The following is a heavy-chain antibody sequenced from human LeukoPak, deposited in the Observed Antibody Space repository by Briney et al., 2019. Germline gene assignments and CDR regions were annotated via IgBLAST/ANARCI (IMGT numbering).Heavy chain of an antibody. V-gene: IGHV3-30-3*01. CDR1: GFTFSSYA. Sequence: GGSLRLSCAASGFTFSSYAMPWVRQAPGKGLEWVAVISYDGSNKYYADSVKGRFTISRDNSKNTLYLQMNSLRAEDTAVYYCARDHGSAWGQGTLVTVSS. CDR3: ARDHGSA. CDR2: ISYDGSNK. J-gene: IGHJ4*02. D-gene: IGHD6-25*01.